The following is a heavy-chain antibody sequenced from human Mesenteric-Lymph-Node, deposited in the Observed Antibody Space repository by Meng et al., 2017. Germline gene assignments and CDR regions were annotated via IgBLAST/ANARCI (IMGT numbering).Heavy chain of an antibody. Sequence: GSLRLSCTVSGVSISSYYWSWIRQPPGKGLEWIGYIYYSGSTNYNPSLKSRVTISVDTSKNQFSLKLSSVTAADTAVYYCARGESYDYVWGSPSYYFDYWGQGTLVTVSS. CDR3: ARGESYDYVWGSPSYYFDY. CDR2: IYYSGST. J-gene: IGHJ4*02. CDR1: GVSISSYY. V-gene: IGHV4-59*01. D-gene: IGHD3-16*01.